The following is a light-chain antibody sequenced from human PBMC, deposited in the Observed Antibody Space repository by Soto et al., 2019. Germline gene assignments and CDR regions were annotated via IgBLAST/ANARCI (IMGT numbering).Light chain of an antibody. CDR1: SSDVGAFSR. V-gene: IGLV2-14*01. J-gene: IGLJ3*02. CDR3: PSYTRAASGV. Sequence: QSALTQPASVSGSPGQSISISCTGTSSDVGAFSRVSWYQHHPDKAPKLIIYEVANRPSGVSNRFSGFKSANTASLTISGLEGEDEANNYGPSYTRAASGVFGGGTQLTAL. CDR2: EVA.